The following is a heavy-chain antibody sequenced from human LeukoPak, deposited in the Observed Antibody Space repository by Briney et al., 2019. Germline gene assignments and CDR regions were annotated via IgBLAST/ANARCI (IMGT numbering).Heavy chain of an antibody. CDR1: GGSFSGYY. D-gene: IGHD3-10*01. CDR2: INHSGST. V-gene: IGHV4-34*01. Sequence: SETLSLTCAVYGGSFSGYYWSWIRQPPGKGLEWIGEINHSGSTNYNPSLKSRVTISVDTSKNQFSLKLSSVTAADTAVYYCARAFYYGSGSYCDYWGQRTLVTVSS. J-gene: IGHJ4*02. CDR3: ARAFYYGSGSYCDY.